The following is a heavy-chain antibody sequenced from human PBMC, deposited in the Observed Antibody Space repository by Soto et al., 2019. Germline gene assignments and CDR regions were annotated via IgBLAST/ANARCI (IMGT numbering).Heavy chain of an antibody. Sequence: QPGGSLRLSCAASGFSFSGSTLHWVRQASGKGLEWVGHIISKPDSYSTVYAESVKGRFSISRDDLNNMAFLQMNSLKSEDSAVYFCTRSYENNAYYFDHWGQGTLVTVSS. CDR1: GFSFSGST. J-gene: IGHJ1*01. D-gene: IGHD3-16*01. CDR3: TRSYENNAYYFDH. V-gene: IGHV3-73*01. CDR2: IISKPDSYST.